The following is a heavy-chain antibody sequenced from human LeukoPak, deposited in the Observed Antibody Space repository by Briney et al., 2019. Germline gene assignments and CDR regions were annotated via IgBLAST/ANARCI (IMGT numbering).Heavy chain of an antibody. Sequence: GGSLRLSCAASGFPFSSYSMNWVRQAPGMGLEWVSSISTSSSYIYYAHSVKGRFTISRDNAKNSLYLQLNSLRPEDTAMYYCARGLGGSSLWGQGTLVTVSS. CDR3: ARGLGGSSL. CDR2: ISTSSSYI. D-gene: IGHD6-6*01. CDR1: GFPFSSYS. J-gene: IGHJ4*02. V-gene: IGHV3-21*01.